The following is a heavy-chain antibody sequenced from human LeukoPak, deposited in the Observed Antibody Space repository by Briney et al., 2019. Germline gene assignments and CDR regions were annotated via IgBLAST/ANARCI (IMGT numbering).Heavy chain of an antibody. CDR1: GFTFSSYG. D-gene: IGHD1-14*01. CDR3: AKITWPDSSYFDY. Sequence: GGSLRLSCAASGFTFSSYGMHWVRQAPGKGLEWVAFIRYDGSNKYYADSVKGRFTISRDNSKNTLYLQMNSLRAEDTAVYYCAKITWPDSSYFDYWGQGTLVTVSS. V-gene: IGHV3-30*02. J-gene: IGHJ4*02. CDR2: IRYDGSNK.